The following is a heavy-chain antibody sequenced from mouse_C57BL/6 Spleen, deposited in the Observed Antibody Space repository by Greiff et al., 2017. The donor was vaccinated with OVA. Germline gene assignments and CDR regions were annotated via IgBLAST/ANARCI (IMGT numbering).Heavy chain of an antibody. CDR2: IYPRDGST. D-gene: IGHD1-1*01. CDR1: GYTFTSYD. Sequence: VNLVESGPELVKPGASVKLSCKASGYTFTSYDINWVKQRPGQGLEWIGWIYPRDGSTKYNEKFKGKATLTVDTSSSTAYMELHSLTSEDSAVYFCARRDDLGGYVSSPWFAYWGQAPLVSVST. CDR3: ARRDDLGGYVSSPWFAY. V-gene: IGHV1-85*01. J-gene: IGHJ3*01.